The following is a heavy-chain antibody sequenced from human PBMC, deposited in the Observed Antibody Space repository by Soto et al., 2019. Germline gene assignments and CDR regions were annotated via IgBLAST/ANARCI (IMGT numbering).Heavy chain of an antibody. V-gene: IGHV3-53*01. J-gene: IGHJ4*02. Sequence: RLSCAASGFTVSNNYMNWVRQAPGKGLESVSVLYSDGSTNYADSVKGRFTISRDIPKNTLYLQMNSLRVEDTALYYCATAFCTDGSSCGFDYWGQGTLVTVSS. CDR2: LYSDGST. CDR1: GFTVSNNY. CDR3: ATAFCTDGSSCGFDY. D-gene: IGHD2-8*01.